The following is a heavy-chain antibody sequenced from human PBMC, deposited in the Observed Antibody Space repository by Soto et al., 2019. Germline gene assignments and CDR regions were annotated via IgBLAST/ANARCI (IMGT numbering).Heavy chain of an antibody. CDR1: GFSLSTSGVD. J-gene: IGHJ5*02. V-gene: IGHV2-5*02. CDR2: IYWDDDK. D-gene: IGHD3-10*01. Sequence: QITLKESGPTLVKPTQTLTLTCTFSGFSLSTSGVDVGWIRQPPGKALEWLALIYWDDDKRYSPSLKSRLTITEVTSIXPXGFXMTTLDPVDKATSYCAHSSDLFNYGSVRYSGFFDTWGQGTLVTVSS. CDR3: AHSSDLFNYGSVRYSGFFDT.